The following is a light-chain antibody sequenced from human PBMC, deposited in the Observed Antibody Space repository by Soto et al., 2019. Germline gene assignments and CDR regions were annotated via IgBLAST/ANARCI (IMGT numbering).Light chain of an antibody. Sequence: SVLTQPASVSGSPGQSITISCTGTISDVGGNGYVSWYQQHPGKAPKLMIYEVTYRPSGVSDRFSGSKSGNPASLTISRLQSEDEADYYSFSFTSHSSHDVFGTGTKRTVL. CDR1: ISDVGGNGY. V-gene: IGLV2-14*01. CDR2: EVT. CDR3: FSFTSHSSHDV. J-gene: IGLJ1*01.